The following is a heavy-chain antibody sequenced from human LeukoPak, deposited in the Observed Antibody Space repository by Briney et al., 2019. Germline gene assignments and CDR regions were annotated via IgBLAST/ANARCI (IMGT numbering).Heavy chain of an antibody. V-gene: IGHV3-43*02. CDR2: ISGDGGGT. CDR1: GFISDHYA. CDR3: AKESDAFDL. J-gene: IGHJ3*01. Sequence: GGSLRPSCAASGFISDHYAMHWVRQPPGKGLEWVCLISGDGGGTYYTDSVKGRFTIFRDNSKNSLYLQMNSLRTEDTALYYCAKESDAFDLWGQGTMVTVSS.